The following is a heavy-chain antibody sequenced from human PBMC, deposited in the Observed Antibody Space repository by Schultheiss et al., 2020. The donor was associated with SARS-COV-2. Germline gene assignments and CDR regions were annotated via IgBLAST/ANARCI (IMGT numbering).Heavy chain of an antibody. CDR1: GGSISSGSYY. V-gene: IGHV4-39*07. CDR2: IYHSGST. Sequence: SETLSLTCTVSGGSISSGSYYWGWIRQPPGKGLEWIGSIYHSGSTYYNPSLKSRVTISVDTSKNQFSLKLSSVTAADTAVYYCARRGGSGWHFDYWGQGTLVTVSS. J-gene: IGHJ4*02. CDR3: ARRGGSGWHFDY. D-gene: IGHD6-19*01.